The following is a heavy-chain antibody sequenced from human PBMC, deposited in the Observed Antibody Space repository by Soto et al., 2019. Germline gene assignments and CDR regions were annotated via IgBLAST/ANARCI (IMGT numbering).Heavy chain of an antibody. CDR3: AHIDVDTAMVTEWGWEVGRGPRGYFDY. V-gene: IGHV2-5*01. Sequence: QITLKESGPTLVKPTQTLTLTCTFSGFSLSTSGVGVGWIRQPPGKALEWLALIYWNDDKRYSPSLKSRLTITKDTSKNQVVLTMTNMDPVDTATYYCAHIDVDTAMVTEWGWEVGRGPRGYFDYWGQGTLVTVSS. D-gene: IGHD5-18*01. CDR1: GFSLSTSGVG. CDR2: IYWNDDK. J-gene: IGHJ4*02.